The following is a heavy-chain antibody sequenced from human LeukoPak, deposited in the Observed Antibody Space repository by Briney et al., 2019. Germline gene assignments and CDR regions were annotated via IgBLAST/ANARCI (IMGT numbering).Heavy chain of an antibody. CDR1: GGSISIYY. D-gene: IGHD6-19*01. Sequence: PSETLSLTCTVSGGSISIYYWSWIRQPAGKGLEWIGRIYTSGSTNYNPSLKSRVTMSVDTSKNQFSLKLNSVTAADTAVYYCARLIAVAPHYYFDYWGQGTLVTVSS. J-gene: IGHJ4*02. CDR3: ARLIAVAPHYYFDY. CDR2: IYTSGST. V-gene: IGHV4-4*07.